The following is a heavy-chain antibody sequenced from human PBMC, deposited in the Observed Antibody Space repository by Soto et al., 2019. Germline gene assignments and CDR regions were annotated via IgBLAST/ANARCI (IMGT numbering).Heavy chain of an antibody. CDR3: AREGEGVVVPAAIDYYYGMDG. J-gene: IGHJ6*02. CDR1: RFTFSSYS. Sequence: GGFLRLSCAASRFTFSSYSMNWVRQAPGKGLEWVSSISSSSSYIYYADSVKGRFTISRDNAKNSLYLQMNSLRAEDTAVYYCAREGEGVVVPAAIDYYYGMDGWGQGTTVTVSS. V-gene: IGHV3-21*01. D-gene: IGHD2-2*02. CDR2: ISSSSSYI.